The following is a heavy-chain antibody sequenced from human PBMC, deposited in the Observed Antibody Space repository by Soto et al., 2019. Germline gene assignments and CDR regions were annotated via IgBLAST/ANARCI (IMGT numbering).Heavy chain of an antibody. CDR1: GFTFSSYG. Sequence: TGGSLRLSCAASGFTFSSYGMNWVRQAPGKGLEWVSGISGSGGSTYDADFVKGRFTISRDNSKNTLYLQMNSLRAEDTAVYYCAKGRSFDPRSCFDYWGLGTLVTVSS. CDR2: ISGSGGST. J-gene: IGHJ4*02. CDR3: AKGRSFDPRSCFDY. D-gene: IGHD3-10*01. V-gene: IGHV3-23*01.